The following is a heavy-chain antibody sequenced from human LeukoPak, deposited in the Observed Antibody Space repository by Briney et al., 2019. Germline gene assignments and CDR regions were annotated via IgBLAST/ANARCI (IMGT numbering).Heavy chain of an antibody. CDR2: ISHRGST. V-gene: IGHV4-38-2*02. CDR1: GYSISSNYY. CDR3: ARGPLLTYYYDSSGYFDAFDI. J-gene: IGHJ3*02. D-gene: IGHD3-22*01. Sequence: SETLPLTCIVSGYSISSNYYWGWIRPPPGKGLKWIGSISHRGSTYYNPSLKSRVTMSADTSKNQFSLKLSSVTAADTAVYYCARGPLLTYYYDSSGYFDAFDIWGQGTMVTVSS.